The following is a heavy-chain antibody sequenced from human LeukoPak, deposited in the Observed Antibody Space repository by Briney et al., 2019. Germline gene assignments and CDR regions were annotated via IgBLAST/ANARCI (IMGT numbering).Heavy chain of an antibody. CDR1: GFMFSSNW. V-gene: IGHV3-7*03. CDR2: IKEDGTET. CDR3: AKEGRSLQTY. J-gene: IGHJ4*02. D-gene: IGHD5-24*01. Sequence: GGSLRLSCAASGFMFSSNWVSWVRLAPGKGLEWVANIKEDGTETYYVDSVKGRFTISRDNAKNSLYLQMNSLRVEDTAVYYCAKEGRSLQTYWGQGTLVTVSS.